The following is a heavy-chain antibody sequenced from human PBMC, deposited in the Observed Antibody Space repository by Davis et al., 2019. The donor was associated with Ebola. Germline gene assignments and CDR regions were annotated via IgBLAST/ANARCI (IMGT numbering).Heavy chain of an antibody. CDR3: ARVYNWGFDF. CDR1: GFSFTSYS. J-gene: IGHJ4*02. V-gene: IGHV3-48*02. Sequence: GESLKISCASSGFSFTSYSMNWVRQVPGKGLEWVAYISGGYTYYAESVKGRFTISRDSAKDSLYLHMDSLRDDDTAVYYCARVYNWGFDFWGQGTLVTVSS. D-gene: IGHD1-20*01. CDR2: ISGGYT.